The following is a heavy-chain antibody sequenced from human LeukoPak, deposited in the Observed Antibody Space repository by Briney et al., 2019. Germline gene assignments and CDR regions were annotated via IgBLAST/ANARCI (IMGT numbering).Heavy chain of an antibody. Sequence: SETLSLTCTVSGGSISSYYWSWIRQPPGKGLEWIGYIYYSGSTNYNPSLKSRVTISVDTSKNQFSLKLSSVTAADTAVYYCARDFGRGSYHHMVPHYWGQGTLVTVFS. CDR2: IYYSGST. CDR1: GGSISSYY. CDR3: ARDFGRGSYHHMVPHY. V-gene: IGHV4-59*01. D-gene: IGHD1-26*01. J-gene: IGHJ4*02.